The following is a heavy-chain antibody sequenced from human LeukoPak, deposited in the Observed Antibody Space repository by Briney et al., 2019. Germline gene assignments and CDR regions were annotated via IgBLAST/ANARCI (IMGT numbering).Heavy chain of an antibody. CDR1: GESLNSYY. D-gene: IGHD2-15*01. CDR3: ARGAWATRLGS. Sequence: SETLPLTCAVYGESLNSYYWSWVRQPPGEGLEWIGEIYESGTTKHNPSLKSRVTISMVPSKQQFSLSLNSVTAADTAVYYCARGAWATRLGSWGLGTPVIVSS. V-gene: IGHV4-34*01. CDR2: IYESGTT. J-gene: IGHJ4*02.